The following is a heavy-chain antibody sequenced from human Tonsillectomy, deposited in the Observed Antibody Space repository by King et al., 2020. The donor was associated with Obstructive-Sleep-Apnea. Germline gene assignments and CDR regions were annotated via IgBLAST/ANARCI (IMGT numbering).Heavy chain of an antibody. CDR2: ISGSGGTT. V-gene: IGHV3-23*04. Sequence: QLVQSGGGLVQPGGSLRLSCAASRFTFSNYGMTWVRQAPGKGLEWVSTISGSGGTTFYSDSVKGRFIISRDNSKNTLFLQMNSLRAEDTALYYCAKDRDYYDSSGYYSYFDYWGQGTLVTVSS. CDR3: AKDRDYYDSSGYYSYFDY. J-gene: IGHJ4*02. D-gene: IGHD3-22*01. CDR1: RFTFSNYG.